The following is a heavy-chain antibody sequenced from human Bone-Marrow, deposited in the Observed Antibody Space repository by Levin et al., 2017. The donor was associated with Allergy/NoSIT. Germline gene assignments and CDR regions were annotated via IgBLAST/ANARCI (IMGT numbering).Heavy chain of an antibody. CDR2: IYYCGST. J-gene: IGHJ4*02. D-gene: IGHD3-16*02. Sequence: TSETLSLTCAVSGGSLTNGDYYWSWIRQSPGKGLEWIGYIYYCGSTYYNPSLKSRVLISIDTSENQFSLKLKSVTAADTAVYFCARAAYYEFVWGSFRFFDHWGQGSLVTVSS. CDR3: ARAAYYEFVWGSFRFFDH. CDR1: GGSLTNGDYY. V-gene: IGHV4-30-4*01.